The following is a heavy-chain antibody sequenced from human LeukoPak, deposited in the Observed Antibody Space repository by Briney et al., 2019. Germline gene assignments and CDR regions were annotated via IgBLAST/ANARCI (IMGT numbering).Heavy chain of an antibody. Sequence: GGCLGLFCAASVFIFSTFWMIWVRHAPARGWEWVANIHQDGSEKHYGDSVRGRFTISRDNAKNSLYLQMNSLRAEDTAFYFCARDTYDSSGYHFYYMDVWGKGTTVTVSS. J-gene: IGHJ6*03. CDR1: VFIFSTFW. CDR3: ARDTYDSSGYHFYYMDV. D-gene: IGHD3-22*01. CDR2: IHQDGSEK. V-gene: IGHV3-7*01.